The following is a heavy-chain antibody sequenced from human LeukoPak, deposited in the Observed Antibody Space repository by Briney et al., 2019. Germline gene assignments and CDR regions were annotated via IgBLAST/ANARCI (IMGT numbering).Heavy chain of an antibody. D-gene: IGHD6-6*01. V-gene: IGHV3-53*01. Sequence: PGGSLRLSCAASGFTFSNYAMTWVRQAPGKGLEWVSIIYADGGTSYADSVKGRFTISRDNSKNTVYLQMSSLRAEDTAVYYCARLAARPYWGQGTLVTVSS. CDR3: ARLAARPY. J-gene: IGHJ4*02. CDR1: GFTFSNYA. CDR2: IYADGGT.